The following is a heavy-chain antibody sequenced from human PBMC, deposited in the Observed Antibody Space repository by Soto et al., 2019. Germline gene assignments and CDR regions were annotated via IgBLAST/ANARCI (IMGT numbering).Heavy chain of an antibody. CDR3: AKDVDYGYFDY. J-gene: IGHJ4*02. V-gene: IGHV3-30*18. D-gene: IGHD4-17*01. Sequence: PGGSLRLSCAASGFTFSSYGMHWVRQAPGKGLEWVAVISYDGSNKYYADSVKGRFTISRDNSKNTLYLQMNSLRAEDTAVYYCAKDVDYGYFDYWGQGTLVTVSS. CDR2: ISYDGSNK. CDR1: GFTFSSYG.